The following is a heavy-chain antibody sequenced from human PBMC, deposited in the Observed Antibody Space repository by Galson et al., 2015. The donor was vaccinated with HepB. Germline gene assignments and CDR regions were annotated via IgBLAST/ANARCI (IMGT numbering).Heavy chain of an antibody. D-gene: IGHD3-22*01. Sequence: SLRLSCAASGFTFTSYDMSWVRQAPGKGLEWVSAISDSGDSTFYADSVKGRFTISRDNSKNTLYLQMNSLRAEDTAIYYCAKHKVRSHDSWGQGTLVTVSS. J-gene: IGHJ4*02. CDR3: AKHKVRSHDS. CDR2: ISDSGDST. CDR1: GFTFTSYD. V-gene: IGHV3-23*01.